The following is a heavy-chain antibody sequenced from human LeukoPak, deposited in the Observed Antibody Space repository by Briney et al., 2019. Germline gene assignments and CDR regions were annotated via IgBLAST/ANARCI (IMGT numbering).Heavy chain of an antibody. J-gene: IGHJ3*02. V-gene: IGHV3-48*03. CDR1: GFTFSSYE. Sequence: GGSLRLSCAASGFTFSSYEMNWVRQAPGKGLEWVSYISSSGSTIYYADSVKGRFTISRDNAKNSLHLQMNSLRAEDTAVYYCARVQGRYDAFDIWGQGTMVTVSS. CDR3: ARVQGRYDAFDI. CDR2: ISSSGSTI.